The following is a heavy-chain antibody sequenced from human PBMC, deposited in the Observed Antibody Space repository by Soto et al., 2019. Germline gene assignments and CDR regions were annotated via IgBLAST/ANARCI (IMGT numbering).Heavy chain of an antibody. Sequence: SVKVSCKASGGSFSTYASNWLRQAPGQGLEWLGAITPIFGTPNYAQKFQGRVTISADDSTSKLYLELRSLKYDDTAIYYCASAAASGLFWGQGSLVTVSS. D-gene: IGHD6-13*01. CDR3: ASAAASGLF. J-gene: IGHJ4*01. CDR2: ITPIFGTP. V-gene: IGHV1-69*13. CDR1: GGSFSTYA.